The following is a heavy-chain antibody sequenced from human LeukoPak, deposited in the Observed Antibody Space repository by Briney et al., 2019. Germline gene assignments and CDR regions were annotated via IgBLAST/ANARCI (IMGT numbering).Heavy chain of an antibody. CDR2: IYYSGST. J-gene: IGHJ3*02. CDR3: ARPLHGAFDI. V-gene: IGHV4-59*01. Sequence: SETLSLTCTVSGGSLSSYYRSWIRQPPGKGLERIGYIYYSGSTNYNPSLKSRVTISVDTSKNQFSLKLSSVTAADTAVYYCARPLHGAFDIWGQATMVTVSS. CDR1: GGSLSSYY. D-gene: IGHD2-15*01.